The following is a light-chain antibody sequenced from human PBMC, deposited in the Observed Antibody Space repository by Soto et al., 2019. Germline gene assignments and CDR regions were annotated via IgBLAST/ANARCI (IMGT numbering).Light chain of an antibody. V-gene: IGKV3-20*01. CDR1: QSVSSSY. CDR2: GAS. J-gene: IGKJ5*01. Sequence: EIVMTHSPATLSVSPGERATRSCRASQSVSSSYLAWYQQKPGQAPRLLIYGASSRATGIPDRFSGSGSGTDFTLTISRLEPEDFTVYYCQQYGSSPPITCGQGTRREIK. CDR3: QQYGSSPPIT.